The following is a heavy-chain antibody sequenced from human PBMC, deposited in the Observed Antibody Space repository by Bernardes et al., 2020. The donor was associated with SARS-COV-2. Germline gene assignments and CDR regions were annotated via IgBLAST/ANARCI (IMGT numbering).Heavy chain of an antibody. V-gene: IGHV3-23*01. D-gene: IGHD3-10*01. CDR3: ARGDASASYYCNY. CDR1: GFTFSTYA. Sequence: GSLRFSCAASGFTFSTYAMIWVRQAPGKGLEWVSAISGSGGSTNYADSVKGRFTMSRDNSKNTLYLEMNSLRAEDTAVYYCARGDASASYYCNYWGQGTQVTVSS. J-gene: IGHJ4*02. CDR2: ISGSGGST.